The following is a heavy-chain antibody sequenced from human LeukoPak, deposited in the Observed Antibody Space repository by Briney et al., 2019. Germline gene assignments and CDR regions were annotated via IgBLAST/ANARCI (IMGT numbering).Heavy chain of an antibody. CDR1: GYTFTSYD. V-gene: IGHV1-8*01. J-gene: IGHJ4*02. D-gene: IGHD2-15*01. CDR3: ARGAPGSSCSGGSCPYFDF. Sequence: GASVTVSCKASGYTFTSYDINWVRQAAGQGLEGMVRVNPYSGHTGFAQKFQGRVSMTTNTSISTAYMEVGSLKSEDTAVYYCARGAPGSSCSGGSCPYFDFWGQGTLVSVSS. CDR2: VNPYSGHT.